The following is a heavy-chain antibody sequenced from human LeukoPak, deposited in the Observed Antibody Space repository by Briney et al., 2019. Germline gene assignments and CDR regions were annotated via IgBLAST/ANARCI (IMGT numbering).Heavy chain of an antibody. CDR2: ISWNSGSI. D-gene: IGHD5-18*01. J-gene: IGHJ4*02. CDR3: ARGAVDTAMVEWYYFDY. Sequence: GRSLRLSCAASGFTFDDYAMHWVRQAPGKGLEWVSGISWNSGSIGYADSVKGRFTISRDSAKNSLYLQMNSPRAEDTALYYCARGAVDTAMVEWYYFDYWGQGTLVTVSS. CDR1: GFTFDDYA. V-gene: IGHV3-9*01.